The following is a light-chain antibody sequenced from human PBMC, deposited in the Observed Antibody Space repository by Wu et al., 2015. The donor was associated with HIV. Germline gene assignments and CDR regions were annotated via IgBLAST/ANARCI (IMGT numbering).Light chain of an antibody. CDR2: AAS. Sequence: DIQMTQSPSSLSASVGDRVTITCRASQGISKSLAWYQQKPGKAPKLLLFAASRLDSGVPSKFSGSGSVTDYTLTFSSLQPEDFATYYCQQYYSTPLTFGGGTKVEIK. V-gene: IGKV1-NL1*01. CDR3: QQYYSTPLT. J-gene: IGKJ4*01. CDR1: QGISKS.